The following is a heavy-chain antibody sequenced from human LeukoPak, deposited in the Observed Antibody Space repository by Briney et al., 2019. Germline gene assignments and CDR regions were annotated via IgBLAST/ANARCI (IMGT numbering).Heavy chain of an antibody. D-gene: IGHD7-27*01. CDR3: ARDLSSTPHWELDY. Sequence: GASVKVSCKTSGYTFSGYFIHWVRQAAGQGLEWVGRINAGSGGPEYAEDFQGRATMTRDTSITTASMELSGLTSDDTAIYYCARDLSSTPHWELDYWGQGTLATVSS. J-gene: IGHJ4*02. CDR2: INAGSGGP. V-gene: IGHV1-2*06. CDR1: GYTFSGYF.